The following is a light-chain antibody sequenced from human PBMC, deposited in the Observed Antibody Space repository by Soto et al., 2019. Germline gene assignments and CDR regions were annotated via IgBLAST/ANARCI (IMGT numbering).Light chain of an antibody. J-gene: IGLJ1*01. V-gene: IGLV2-14*01. Sequence: QSALTQPASVSGSPGQSIAISCTGTSSDVGGYDYLSWYQQHPGKAPKLLIYDVSNRPSGVSNRFSGSKSGNTASLTISGLQAEDVADYYCSSYTGSSTRVLGIATKVTVL. CDR1: SSDVGGYDY. CDR3: SSYTGSSTRV. CDR2: DVS.